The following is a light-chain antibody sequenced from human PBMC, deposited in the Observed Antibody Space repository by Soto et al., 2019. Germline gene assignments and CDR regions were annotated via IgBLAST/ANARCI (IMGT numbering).Light chain of an antibody. J-gene: IGKJ1*01. CDR1: QSVSSN. V-gene: IGKV3-15*01. Sequence: EIVMTQSPATLSVSPGERATLSCRASQSVSSNLAWYQQKPGQAPGLLIYGAFTRATGIPARFSGTGSGTEFTLTISSLQSEDFALYYCQQYNDWPLTFGQGTKVDI. CDR3: QQYNDWPLT. CDR2: GAF.